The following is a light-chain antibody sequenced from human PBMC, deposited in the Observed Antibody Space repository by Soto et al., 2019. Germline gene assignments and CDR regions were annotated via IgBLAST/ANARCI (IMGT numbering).Light chain of an antibody. CDR3: QQYHVWPKWT. J-gene: IGKJ1*01. V-gene: IGKV3-20*01. CDR1: QSVGSSH. Sequence: EIVLTQSPGTLSLSPGERATLSCRASQSVGSSHLAWYQQKPGQAPRLLIYGASSRATGIPDRFSGSGSGTDFTLTISRLQSEDYAVYFCQQYHVWPKWTFGQGTKVEI. CDR2: GAS.